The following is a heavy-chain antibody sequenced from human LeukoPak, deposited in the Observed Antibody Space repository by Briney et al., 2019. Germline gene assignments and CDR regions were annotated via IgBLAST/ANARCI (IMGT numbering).Heavy chain of an antibody. D-gene: IGHD2-15*01. CDR3: VRGYSFGPYGMDV. V-gene: IGHV3-64D*09. CDR1: GFPFSSYA. Sequence: GGSLRLSCSASGFPFSSYAMHWVRQASGKGLEYVSAISDSGGSTYYADSVKGRFTISRDNSKNTLYLQMSSLRAEDTAVYFCVRGYSFGPYGMDVWGQGTTVTVSS. J-gene: IGHJ6*02. CDR2: ISDSGGST.